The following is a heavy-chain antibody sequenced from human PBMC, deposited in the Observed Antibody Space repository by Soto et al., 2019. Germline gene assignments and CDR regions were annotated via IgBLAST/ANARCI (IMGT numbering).Heavy chain of an antibody. V-gene: IGHV1-69*13. CDR3: ASSSNQNYYYYGMDV. J-gene: IGHJ6*02. CDR1: GGTLSSYA. Sequence: SVKVSCKASGGTLSSYAMSSVRQAPGQGLEWMGGIIPIFGTANYAQKFQGRVTITADESTSTAYMELSSLRSEDAAVYYCASSSNQNYYYYGMDVWGQGTTVTVSS. D-gene: IGHD6-19*01. CDR2: IIPIFGTA.